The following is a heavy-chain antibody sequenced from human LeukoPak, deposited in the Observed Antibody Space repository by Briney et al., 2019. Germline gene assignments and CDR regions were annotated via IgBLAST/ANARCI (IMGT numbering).Heavy chain of an antibody. J-gene: IGHJ4*02. CDR1: GGSISSGGYY. Sequence: PSQTLSLTCTVSGGSISSGGYYWSWIRQHPGKGLEWIGYIYYSGSTYYNPSLKSRVTISVDTSKNQFSLKLSSVTAADTAVYHCARAGYDNPIDYWGQGTLVTVSS. V-gene: IGHV4-31*03. CDR2: IYYSGST. D-gene: IGHD3-9*01. CDR3: ARAGYDNPIDY.